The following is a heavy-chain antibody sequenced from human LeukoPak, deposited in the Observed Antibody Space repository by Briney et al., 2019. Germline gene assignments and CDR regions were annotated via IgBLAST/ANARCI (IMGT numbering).Heavy chain of an antibody. CDR1: GDSINNPGYY. CDR2: IYYDGDT. D-gene: IGHD6-19*01. Sequence: SETLSLTCTVSGDSINNPGYYWGWIRRPPGKGLEWIRTIYYDGDTYYNASLKSRVTISVDTSNNQFSLRLSSVTAADTAVYYCARSRSYYFDHWGQGTLVTVSS. V-gene: IGHV4-39*01. CDR3: ARSRSYYFDH. J-gene: IGHJ4*02.